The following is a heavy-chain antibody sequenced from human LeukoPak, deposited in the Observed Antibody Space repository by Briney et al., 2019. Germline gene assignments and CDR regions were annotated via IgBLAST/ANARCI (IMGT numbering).Heavy chain of an antibody. CDR1: GFTFSSYW. CDR3: ARVPLYSSGWYYFDY. D-gene: IGHD6-19*01. Sequence: GGSLRLSCAASGFTFSSYWMSWVRQPPGKGLEWVVNIQQEGSAKYSVDSVKCRSTVSIANANNLLYLQMNSLRADDTAVYYCARVPLYSSGWYYFDYWGQGTLVTVTS. J-gene: IGHJ4*02. V-gene: IGHV3-7*01. CDR2: IQQEGSAK.